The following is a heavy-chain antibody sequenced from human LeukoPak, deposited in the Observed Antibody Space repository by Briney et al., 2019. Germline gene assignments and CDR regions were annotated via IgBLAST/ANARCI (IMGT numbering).Heavy chain of an antibody. V-gene: IGHV4-39*01. J-gene: IGHJ4*02. CDR3: ARHSSSSRRPFDY. Sequence: PSETLSLTCTVSGGSISSSSYYWGWIRQPPGKGLEWIGSIYYSGSTYYNPSLKSRVTISVDASKNQFSLKLSSVTAADTAVYYCARHSSSSRRPFDYWGQGTLVTVSS. D-gene: IGHD6-6*01. CDR1: GGSISSSSYY. CDR2: IYYSGST.